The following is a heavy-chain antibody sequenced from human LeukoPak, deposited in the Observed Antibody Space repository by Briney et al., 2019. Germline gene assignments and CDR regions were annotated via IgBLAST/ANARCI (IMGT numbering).Heavy chain of an antibody. J-gene: IGHJ1*01. CDR3: TKGADDYKTGY. V-gene: IGHV4-31*02. Sequence: SETLSLICSVSGNSVINDNSIWSWIRQPPEKGLEWIGHFHPSGTTYYNPSLKSRLTISIDTSNNHFSLEMTSMTAADAAVYYCTKGADDYKTGYWGQGTLVTVSS. D-gene: IGHD5-24*01. CDR2: FHPSGTT. CDR1: GNSVINDNSI.